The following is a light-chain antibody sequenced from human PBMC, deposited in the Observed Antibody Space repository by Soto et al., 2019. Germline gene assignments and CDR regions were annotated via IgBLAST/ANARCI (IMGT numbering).Light chain of an antibody. CDR3: HQYGSAPWT. J-gene: IGKJ1*01. V-gene: IGKV3-20*01. CDR2: GAS. Sequence: IVLTQSPGTLSLSPGERGALSCRASQSVSSNYVAWYQQKPGQAPRLLISGASNRATGTPDRFRGSGSGTDFTLTITRLEPEDFAVYYWHQYGSAPWTFGQGTKVDIK. CDR1: QSVSSNY.